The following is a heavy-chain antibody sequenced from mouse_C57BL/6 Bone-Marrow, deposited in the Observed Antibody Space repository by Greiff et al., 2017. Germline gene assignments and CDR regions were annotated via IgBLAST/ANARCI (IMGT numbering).Heavy chain of an antibody. CDR1: GFTFSSYT. V-gene: IGHV5-9*01. J-gene: IGHJ2*01. CDR3: ARDDPFDY. Sequence: EVQLLESGAGLVKPGGSLKLSCAASGFTFSSYTMSWVRQTPEKGLEWVGTISGGGGNTYYPDSVKGRFTISRDNAKNTLYMQMSRERAEDTALYSWARDDPFDYWGQGTTLTVSS. CDR2: ISGGGGNT.